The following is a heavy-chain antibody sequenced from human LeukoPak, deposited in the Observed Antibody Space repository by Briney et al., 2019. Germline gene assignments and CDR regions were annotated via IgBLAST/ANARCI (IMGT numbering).Heavy chain of an antibody. CDR2: IYPGDSDT. J-gene: IGHJ6*02. V-gene: IGHV5-51*01. CDR3: ARQRYSYGLGYCYYGMDV. D-gene: IGHD5-18*01. Sequence: GESLKISCKGSGYSFTSYWIGWVRQMPGKGLEWMGIIYPGDSDTRYSPSFQGQVTISADKSISTAYLQWSSLKASDTAMYYCARQRYSYGLGYCYYGMDVWGQGTTVTVSS. CDR1: GYSFTSYW.